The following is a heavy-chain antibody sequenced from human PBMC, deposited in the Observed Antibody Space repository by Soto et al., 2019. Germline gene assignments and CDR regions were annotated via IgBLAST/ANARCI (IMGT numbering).Heavy chain of an antibody. D-gene: IGHD3-22*01. Sequence: VASVKVSCKASGYTFINYGITWVRRAPGQGLEWMGWISSNSGKTNYAQKLQGRVSMTTDTSTSTAYMELRSLRSDDTAVYYCARTCSDYSCYHVYWGQETLVTVSS. CDR2: ISSNSGKT. V-gene: IGHV1-18*01. J-gene: IGHJ4*02. CDR3: ARTCSDYSCYHVY. CDR1: GYTFINYG.